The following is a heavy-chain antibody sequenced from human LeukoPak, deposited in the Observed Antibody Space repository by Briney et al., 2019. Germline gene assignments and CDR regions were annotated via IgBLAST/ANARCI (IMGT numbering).Heavy chain of an antibody. CDR1: GGSIGSGTDY. D-gene: IGHD3-22*01. V-gene: IGHV4-39*01. J-gene: IGHJ4*02. CDR2: IFYTGST. CDR3: ARGKYYSDSSGYYHTKYYFDY. Sequence: SETLSLTCTVSGGSIGSGTDYWGWIRQPPGKGLEWIGSIFYTGSTYNNPSLMSRVTISLDTSKNQFSLKLSSVTAADTAVYYCARGKYYSDSSGYYHTKYYFDYWGQGALVAVSS.